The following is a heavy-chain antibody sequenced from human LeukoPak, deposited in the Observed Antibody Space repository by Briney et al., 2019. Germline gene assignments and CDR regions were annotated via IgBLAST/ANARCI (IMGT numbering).Heavy chain of an antibody. D-gene: IGHD6-19*01. CDR1: GGSISSGSYY. CDR3: ARGRTAGGGWYGDAFDY. CDR2: IYTSGST. Sequence: PSETLSLTCTVSGGSISSGSYYWSWIRQPAGKGLEWIGRIYTSGSTNYNPSLKSRVTISVDTSKNQFSLKLSSVTAADTAVYYCARGRTAGGGWYGDAFDYWGQGTLVTVSS. V-gene: IGHV4-61*02. J-gene: IGHJ4*02.